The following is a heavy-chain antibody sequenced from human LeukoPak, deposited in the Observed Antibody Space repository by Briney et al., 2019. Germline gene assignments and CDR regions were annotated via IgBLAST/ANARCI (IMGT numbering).Heavy chain of an antibody. D-gene: IGHD7-27*01. CDR1: GFTVGSGF. CDR2: IFSDGTT. CDR3: AKTGGPWG. Sequence: QSGGSLRLSCAASGFTVGSGFMTWVRQAPGKGLEWVSVIFSDGTTYYTDSVKGRFTISRDNSKNTLYLQLNSLSAEDTAVYYCAKTGGPWGWGQGTLVTVSS. V-gene: IGHV3-53*01. J-gene: IGHJ4*02.